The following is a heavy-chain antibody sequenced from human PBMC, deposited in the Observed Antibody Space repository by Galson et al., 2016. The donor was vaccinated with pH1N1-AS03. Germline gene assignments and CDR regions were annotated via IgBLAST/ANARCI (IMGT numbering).Heavy chain of an antibody. J-gene: IGHJ4*02. CDR2: IFHSGST. Sequence: LSLTCTVSGGSISSGGYYWNWIRQHPGKGLEWIGYIFHSGSTYYNPSLESLVSISVDTSKDQFSLKLKSVTAADTAVYYCARQDSGAYYLDSWGPGTLVTVSS. D-gene: IGHD1-26*01. V-gene: IGHV4-31*01. CDR3: ARQDSGAYYLDS. CDR1: GGSISSGGYY.